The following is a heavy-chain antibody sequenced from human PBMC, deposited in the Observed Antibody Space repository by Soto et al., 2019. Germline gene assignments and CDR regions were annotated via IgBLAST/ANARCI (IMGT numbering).Heavy chain of an antibody. CDR2: IYNSGRGST. Sequence: SETLSLTCSVSGSSMTTYYWHWIRQAPGKGLEWIGFIYNSGRGSTGSNPSLSSRVTFSIETSKNQFSLKLDSVTAADTAVYYCARGLSGWSQEHYFYGVDIWGQGTTVTVSS. V-gene: IGHV4-59*01. CDR3: ARGLSGWSQEHYFYGVDI. D-gene: IGHD6-19*01. CDR1: GSSMTTYY. J-gene: IGHJ6*02.